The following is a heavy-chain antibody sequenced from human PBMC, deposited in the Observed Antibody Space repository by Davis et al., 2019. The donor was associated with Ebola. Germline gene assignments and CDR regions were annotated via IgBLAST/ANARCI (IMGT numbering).Heavy chain of an antibody. CDR1: GFTFSIYS. J-gene: IGHJ6*02. D-gene: IGHD3-9*01. V-gene: IGHV3-48*02. Sequence: GESLKISCAASGFTFSIYSMNWVRQALGKGLEWVSYISSSSSTTYYADSVKGRFTISRDNAKNSLYLQMNSLRDGDTAVYYCAGATGYYRHGMDVWGQGTTVTVSS. CDR3: AGATGYYRHGMDV. CDR2: ISSSSSTT.